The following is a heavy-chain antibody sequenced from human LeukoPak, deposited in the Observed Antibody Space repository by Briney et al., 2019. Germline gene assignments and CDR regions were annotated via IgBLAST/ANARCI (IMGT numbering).Heavy chain of an antibody. Sequence: GGSLRLSCAAAGFTFSSYATSWVRQAPGKGLEWVSAISGSGGSTYYADSVKGRFTISRDNSKNTLYLQMNSLRAEDTAVYYCAKDHGGYDSSAYYFHYWGQGTLVTVSS. D-gene: IGHD3-22*01. CDR1: GFTFSSYA. V-gene: IGHV3-23*01. J-gene: IGHJ4*02. CDR2: ISGSGGST. CDR3: AKDHGGYDSSAYYFHY.